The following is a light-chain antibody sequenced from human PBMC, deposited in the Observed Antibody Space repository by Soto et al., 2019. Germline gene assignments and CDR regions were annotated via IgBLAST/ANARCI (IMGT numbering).Light chain of an antibody. J-gene: IGLJ2*01. V-gene: IGLV2-14*01. CDR3: SSYTTSYTLL. CDR2: DVT. CDR1: SSDVGGGDY. Sequence: QSALTQPASVSGSPGQSITISCTGTSSDVGGGDYVSWYQQHPGKAPKLMVYDVTNRPSGVSYRFSGSKSGNTASLTISGLQAEDEADYYCSSYTTSYTLLFGGATKLTVL.